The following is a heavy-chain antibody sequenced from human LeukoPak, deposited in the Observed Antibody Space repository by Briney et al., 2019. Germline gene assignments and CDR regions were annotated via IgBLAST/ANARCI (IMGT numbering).Heavy chain of an antibody. J-gene: IGHJ4*02. CDR2: IGTAGDT. Sequence: GGSLGLSCAASGFTFSSYDMHWVRQATGKGLEWVSAIGTAGDTYYPGSVKGRFTISRENAKNSLYLQMNSLRAEDTAVYYCARRGYYYDSSGYYPLYDYWGQGTLVTVSS. CDR1: GFTFSSYD. V-gene: IGHV3-13*01. CDR3: ARRGYYYDSSGYYPLYDY. D-gene: IGHD3-22*01.